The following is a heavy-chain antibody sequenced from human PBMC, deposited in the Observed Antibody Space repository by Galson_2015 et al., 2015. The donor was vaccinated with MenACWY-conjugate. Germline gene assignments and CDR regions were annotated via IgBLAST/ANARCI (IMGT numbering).Heavy chain of an antibody. CDR1: GYSFSSHW. Sequence: QSGAEVKKPGESLRISCTGSGYSFSSHWISWVRQMPGKGLEWMGRIDPSDSYTNYSPSFQGHVTISADKSISTAYLQWNSLKASDTAMYYCASATTVTTSHWYFDLWGRGTLVTVSS. CDR3: ASATTVTTSHWYFDL. D-gene: IGHD4-17*01. CDR2: IDPSDSYT. J-gene: IGHJ2*01. V-gene: IGHV5-10-1*01.